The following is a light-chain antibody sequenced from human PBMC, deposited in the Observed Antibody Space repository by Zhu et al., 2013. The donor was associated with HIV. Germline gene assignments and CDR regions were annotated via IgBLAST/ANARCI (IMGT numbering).Light chain of an antibody. CDR2: GAS. V-gene: IGKV3-15*01. J-gene: IGKJ1*01. Sequence: EIVMTQSTATLSVSPGERATLSCRASQSVSSNLAWYQQKPGQAPRLLIYGASARATGIPVRFSGSGSGTEFTLTISSLQSEDLAVYYCQQYIKWPPTFGQGTKVGLK. CDR1: QSVSSN. CDR3: QQYIKWPPT.